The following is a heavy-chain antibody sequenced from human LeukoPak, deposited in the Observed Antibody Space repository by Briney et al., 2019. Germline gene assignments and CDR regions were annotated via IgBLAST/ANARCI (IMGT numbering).Heavy chain of an antibody. D-gene: IGHD2-2*01. CDR2: FDPEDGET. CDR3: ATARGHCSSTSCYFGAFDI. CDR1: GYTLTELS. V-gene: IGHV1-24*01. J-gene: IGHJ3*02. Sequence: ASVKVSCKVSGYTLTELSMHWVRQAPGKGLEWMGGFDPEDGETIYAQKFQGRVTMTEDTSTDTAYMELSSLRSEDTAVYYCATARGHCSSTSCYFGAFDIWGQGTMDTVSS.